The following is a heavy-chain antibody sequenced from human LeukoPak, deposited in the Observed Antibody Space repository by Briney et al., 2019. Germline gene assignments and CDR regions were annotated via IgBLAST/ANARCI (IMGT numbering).Heavy chain of an antibody. CDR2: ISYDGSNK. CDR3: AKTGISAFDI. J-gene: IGHJ3*02. Sequence: GGSLRLSCAASGFTFSSYGMHWVRQAPGKGLEWVAVISYDGSNKYYADSVKGRFTISRDNSKNTLYLQMNSLRAEDTAVYYCAKTGISAFDIWGQGTMVTVSS. D-gene: IGHD3-3*02. V-gene: IGHV3-30*18. CDR1: GFTFSSYG.